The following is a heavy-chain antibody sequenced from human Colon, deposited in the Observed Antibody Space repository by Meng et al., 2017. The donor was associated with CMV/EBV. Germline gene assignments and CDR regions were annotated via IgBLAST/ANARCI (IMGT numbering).Heavy chain of an antibody. CDR1: GFTFSTYW. CDR2: INSDDSST. V-gene: IGHV3-74*01. CDR3: AREHYSNYDY. Sequence: GGSLRLSCAASGFTFSTYWMHWVRQAPGKGLVWVSRINSDDSSTNYADSVKGRFTISRDNAKNSLYLQMNSLRAEDTAVYYCAREHYSNYDYWGQGTLVTVSS. D-gene: IGHD4-11*01. J-gene: IGHJ4*02.